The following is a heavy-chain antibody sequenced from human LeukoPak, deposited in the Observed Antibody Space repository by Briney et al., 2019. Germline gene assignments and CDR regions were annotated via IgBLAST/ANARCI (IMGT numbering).Heavy chain of an antibody. CDR1: GYTFTGYY. Sequence: ASVKVSCKASGYTFTGYYMHWVRQAPGQGLEWMGRINPNSGGTNYAQKFQGRVTMTRDTSISIAYMELSRLRSDDTAVYYCASLYGQYYYMDVWGKGTTVTVSS. V-gene: IGHV1-2*06. CDR2: INPNSGGT. CDR3: ASLYGQYYYMDV. J-gene: IGHJ6*03. D-gene: IGHD2/OR15-2a*01.